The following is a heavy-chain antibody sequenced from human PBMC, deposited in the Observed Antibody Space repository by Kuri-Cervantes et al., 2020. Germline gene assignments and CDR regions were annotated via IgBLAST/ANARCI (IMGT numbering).Heavy chain of an antibody. J-gene: IGHJ4*02. D-gene: IGHD2-21*02. CDR3: ATVYCAGVCYLPGDFDH. V-gene: IGHV1-18*01. CDR2: ISAYNGNT. CDR1: GYTFTSYG. Sequence: ASVKVSCKASGYTFTSYGISWVRQAPGQGLEWMGWISAYNGNTKYAQKFQGRVIMTTDTSTSTAYMELRSLRSDDTAVYYCATVYCAGVCYLPGDFDHWGQGTLVTVSS.